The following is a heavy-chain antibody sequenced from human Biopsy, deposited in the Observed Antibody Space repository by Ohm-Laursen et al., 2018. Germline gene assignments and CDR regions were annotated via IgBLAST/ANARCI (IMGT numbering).Heavy chain of an antibody. V-gene: IGHV1-69*06. J-gene: IGHJ4*02. CDR1: GGTFTNHA. D-gene: IGHD1-1*01. CDR2: SIPLFNTA. CDR3: AADINVWNVNY. Sequence: GSSVKVSCKASGGTFTNHAVGWVRQAPGQGLEWVGSSIPLFNTANYADKFQGRVTLTADKSTTTAYMELRSLRSEDTAVYYCAADINVWNVNYWGQGTQVTVSS.